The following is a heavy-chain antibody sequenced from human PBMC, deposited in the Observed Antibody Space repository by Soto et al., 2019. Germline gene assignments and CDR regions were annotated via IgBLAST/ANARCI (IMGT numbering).Heavy chain of an antibody. CDR1: GGAMSDSNFY. V-gene: IGHV4-39*01. D-gene: IGHD3-3*01. CDR3: ARLRFLEWFLYRSPFGVSPFFFDY. CDR2: ISYSGST. Sequence: PSETLSLTCTVSGGAMSDSNFYWGWLRLPPGRGLEWIASISYSGSTFYNPSLKRRVTISVDTSKSQFSLKLSSVTAADTALYYCARLRFLEWFLYRSPFGVSPFFFDYWGQGTLVTVSS. J-gene: IGHJ4*02.